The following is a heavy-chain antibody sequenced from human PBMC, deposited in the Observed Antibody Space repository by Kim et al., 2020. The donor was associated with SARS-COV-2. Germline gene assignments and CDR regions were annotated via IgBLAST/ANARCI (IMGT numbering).Heavy chain of an antibody. V-gene: IGHV5-51*01. CDR1: PYSFNNYW. D-gene: IGHD5-18*01. CDR2: IYPGDSDT. J-gene: IGHJ3*02. CDR3: ATDSDNSFGYFFTFDI. Sequence: GESLKISCKGSPYSFNNYWIGWVRQMPGKGLEWMGIIYPGDSDTRYSPSFQGQVTISVDTSINTAYLQWTSPKASDTAMYYCATDSDNSFGYFFTFDIWGQGSMVTVSS.